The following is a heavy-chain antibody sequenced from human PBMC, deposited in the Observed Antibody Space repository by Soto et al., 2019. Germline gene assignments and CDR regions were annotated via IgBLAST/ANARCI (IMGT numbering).Heavy chain of an antibody. CDR2: ISYDGSNK. J-gene: IGHJ6*02. D-gene: IGHD2-2*01. CDR1: GFTFSSYA. Sequence: GGSLRLSCAASGFTFSSYAMHWVRQAPGKGLEWVAVISYDGSNKYYADSVKGRFTISRDNSKNTLYLQMNSLRAEDTAVYYCAREGYCSSTSCYPHYYYYGMDFSGQGTTVTVSS. CDR3: AREGYCSSTSCYPHYYYYGMDF. V-gene: IGHV3-30-3*01.